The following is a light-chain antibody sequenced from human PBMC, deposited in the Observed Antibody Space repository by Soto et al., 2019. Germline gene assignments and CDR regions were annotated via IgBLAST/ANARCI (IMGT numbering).Light chain of an antibody. V-gene: IGKV3-20*01. CDR2: GAS. CDR1: QSVSSSY. J-gene: IGKJ4*01. CDR3: QRYGSSPLLT. Sequence: EIVLTQSPGTLSLSPGERATLSCRAIQSVSSSYLAWYQQKPGQAPRLLIYGASSRATGIPDRFSGSGSGTDFTLTISGLEPEDFAVYYCQRYGSSPLLTFGGGTKVDIK.